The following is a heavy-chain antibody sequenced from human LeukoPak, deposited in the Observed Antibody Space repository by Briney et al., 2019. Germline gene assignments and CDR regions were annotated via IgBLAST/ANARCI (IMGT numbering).Heavy chain of an antibody. J-gene: IGHJ5*02. Sequence: SETLSLTCAVYGGSFSGYYWSWIRQPPGKGLEWIGEINHSGSTNYNPSLKSRVTISVDTSKNQFSLKLSSVTAADTAVYYCARGYSSSSRWFDPWGQGTLVIVSS. V-gene: IGHV4-34*01. CDR1: GGSFSGYY. CDR2: INHSGST. CDR3: ARGYSSSSRWFDP. D-gene: IGHD6-6*01.